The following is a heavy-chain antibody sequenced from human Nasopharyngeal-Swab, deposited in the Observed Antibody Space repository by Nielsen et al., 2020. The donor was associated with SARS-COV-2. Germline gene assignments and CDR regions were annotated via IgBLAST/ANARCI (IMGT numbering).Heavy chain of an antibody. V-gene: IGHV3-30-3*01. CDR3: ASTPLDSSGYYYAFHY. J-gene: IGHJ4*02. Sequence: GESLHISCAASGFTFSRYTMHWVRQATGKGLEWVSVISYDGSNKYYADSVKGRFTISRDISKNTLYLQMNSLRAEDTAVFYCASTPLDSSGYYYAFHYWGRGTLVTVSS. CDR1: GFTFSRYT. CDR2: ISYDGSNK. D-gene: IGHD3-22*01.